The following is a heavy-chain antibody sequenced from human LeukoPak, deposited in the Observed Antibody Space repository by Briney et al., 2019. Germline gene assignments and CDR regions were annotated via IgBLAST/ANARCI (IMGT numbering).Heavy chain of an antibody. CDR3: ARAGDAFDI. CDR2: MSYSGST. CDR1: GASISSDY. Sequence: XXTLSLTCTVSGASISSDYWSWIRQSPGSGLEWIGYMSYSGSTNYNPSVKSRVSISLDTSRNQFSLKLSFVTAADTAVYYCARAGDAFDIWGQGTMVTVSS. V-gene: IGHV4-59*01. J-gene: IGHJ3*02.